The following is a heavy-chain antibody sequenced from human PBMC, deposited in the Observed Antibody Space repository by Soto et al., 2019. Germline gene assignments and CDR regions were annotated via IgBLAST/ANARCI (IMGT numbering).Heavy chain of an antibody. CDR3: ARGVDREYYDFWSGELENWFDP. V-gene: IGHV1-69*01. Sequence: QVQLVQSGAEVKKPGSSVKVSCKASGGTFSSYAISWVRQAPGQGLEWMGGIIPIFGTANYAQKFQGRVTITADESTSTAYMELSSLSSEDTAVYYCARGVDREYYDFWSGELENWFDPWGQGPLVTVSS. D-gene: IGHD3-3*01. CDR2: IIPIFGTA. CDR1: GGTFSSYA. J-gene: IGHJ5*02.